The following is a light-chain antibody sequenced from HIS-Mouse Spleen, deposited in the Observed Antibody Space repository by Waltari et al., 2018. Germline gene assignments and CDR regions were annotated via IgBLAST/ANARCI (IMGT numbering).Light chain of an antibody. V-gene: IGKV1-39*01. Sequence: DFQMTQSPSPLPASVGARVTIPCRASQSLSSYLNWYQQKPGKAPKLLIYAASSLQSGVPSRFSGSGSGTDFTLTISSLQPEDFATYYCQQNYSTPLTFGGGTKVEIK. CDR2: AAS. CDR1: QSLSSY. CDR3: QQNYSTPLT. J-gene: IGKJ4*01.